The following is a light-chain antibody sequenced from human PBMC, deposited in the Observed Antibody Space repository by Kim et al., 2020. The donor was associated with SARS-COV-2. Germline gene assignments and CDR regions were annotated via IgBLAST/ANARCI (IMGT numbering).Light chain of an antibody. V-gene: IGLV1-51*01. Sequence: QKVPTASSGHRSNTGNNYVSLYQQLPGTAPKPLIYDNNKRPSGISDRFSGSKSGTSATLGITGLQTGDEAVYYCGTWDSSLSAYVFGTGTKVTVL. CDR3: GTWDSSLSAYV. CDR1: RSNTGNNY. J-gene: IGLJ1*01. CDR2: DNN.